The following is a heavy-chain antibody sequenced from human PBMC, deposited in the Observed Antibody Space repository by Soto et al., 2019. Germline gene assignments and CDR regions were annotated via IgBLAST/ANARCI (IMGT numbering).Heavy chain of an antibody. CDR2: IYYSGST. D-gene: IGHD2-21*01. Sequence: SETLSLTCTVSGGSISSGGYYWSWIRQHPGRGLEWIGYIYYSGSTYYNPSLKSRVTISVDTSKNQFSLKLSSVTAADTAVYYCARDPARSIVVQDGWGQGTTVTVSS. J-gene: IGHJ6*02. V-gene: IGHV4-31*03. CDR3: ARDPARSIVVQDG. CDR1: GGSISSGGYY.